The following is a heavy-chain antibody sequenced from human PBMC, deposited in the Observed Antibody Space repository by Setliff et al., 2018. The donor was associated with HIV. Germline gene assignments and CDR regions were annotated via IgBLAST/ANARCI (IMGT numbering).Heavy chain of an antibody. D-gene: IGHD3-9*01. V-gene: IGHV3-23*01. CDR1: GFTFRNSA. J-gene: IGHJ3*01. CDR3: AKDHAGGGYHDILPPS. CDR2: VSGSGATT. Sequence: PGESLKISCVASGFTFRNSAASWIRQAPGKGLQWVSAVSGSGATTYYAASVKGRFTISRDNLKSMVYLQMNSLRAEDTAIYYSAKDHAGGGYHDILPPSWGQGTMVTVSS.